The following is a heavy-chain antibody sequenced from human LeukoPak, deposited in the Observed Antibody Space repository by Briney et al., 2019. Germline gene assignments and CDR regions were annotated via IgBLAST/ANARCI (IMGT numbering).Heavy chain of an antibody. CDR2: IIPILGIA. CDR3: ARGDILTGYYRGYFDY. D-gene: IGHD3-9*01. CDR1: GGTFSIYA. Sequence: SGTLSFTASGGTFSIYAISWVRQAPGQGLEWMGGIIPILGIANYAQKFQGRVTITADKSTSTAYMELSSLRSEDTAVYYCARGDILTGYYRGYFDYWGQGTLVTVSS. V-gene: IGHV1-69*04. J-gene: IGHJ4*02.